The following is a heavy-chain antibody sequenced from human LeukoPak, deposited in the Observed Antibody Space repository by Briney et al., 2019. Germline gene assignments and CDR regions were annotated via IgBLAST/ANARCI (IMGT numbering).Heavy chain of an antibody. Sequence: SETLSLTCTVSGGSISSGSYYWSWIRQPAGKGLEWIGRIYTSGSTNYNPSLKSRVTISVDTSKNQFSLKLSSVTAADTAVYYCARDEERTVTWGQGTLVTVSS. CDR2: IYTSGST. CDR1: GGSISSGSYY. J-gene: IGHJ4*02. D-gene: IGHD4-11*01. CDR3: ARDEERTVT. V-gene: IGHV4-61*02.